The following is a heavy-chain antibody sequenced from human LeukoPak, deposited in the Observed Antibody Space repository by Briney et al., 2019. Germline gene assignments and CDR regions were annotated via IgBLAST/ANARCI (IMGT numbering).Heavy chain of an antibody. V-gene: IGHV3-21*01. J-gene: IGHJ4*02. CDR1: GFTFSSYS. Sequence: GGSLRLSRAASGFTFSSYSMNWVRQAPGKGLEWVSSISSSSSYIYYADSVKGRFTISRDNAKNSLYLQMTSLRAEDTAVHYCARSGDSSGYYPVDYWGQGTLVTVSS. CDR2: ISSSSSYI. CDR3: ARSGDSSGYYPVDY. D-gene: IGHD3-22*01.